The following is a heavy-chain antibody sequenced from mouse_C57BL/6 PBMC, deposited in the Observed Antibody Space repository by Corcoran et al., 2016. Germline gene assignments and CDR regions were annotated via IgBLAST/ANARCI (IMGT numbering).Heavy chain of an antibody. J-gene: IGHJ3*01. D-gene: IGHD4-1*01. CDR2: INPNNGGT. V-gene: IGHV1-26*01. Sequence: EVQLQQSGPELVKPGASVKISCKASGYTFTDYYMNWVKQSHGKSLEWIGDINPNNGGTSYNQKFKGKATLTVDKSSSTAYMELRSLTSEVSAVYYCAMGNWGPWFAYWGQGTLVTVSA. CDR1: GYTFTDYY. CDR3: AMGNWGPWFAY.